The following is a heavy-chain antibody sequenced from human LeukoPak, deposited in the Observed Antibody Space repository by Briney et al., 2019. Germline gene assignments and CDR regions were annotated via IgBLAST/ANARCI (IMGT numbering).Heavy chain of an antibody. Sequence: ASVKVSCKVSGYTFTGYYIQWVRQAPGQGLEWMGWVNPNSGGTKYAQKFQGRVTMTRDTSISTAYVELSRLRSDDTAIYYCARVAVAGTFEYYFDYWSQGSLVIVSS. CDR2: VNPNSGGT. CDR1: GYTFTGYY. V-gene: IGHV1-2*02. D-gene: IGHD6-19*01. CDR3: ARVAVAGTFEYYFDY. J-gene: IGHJ4*02.